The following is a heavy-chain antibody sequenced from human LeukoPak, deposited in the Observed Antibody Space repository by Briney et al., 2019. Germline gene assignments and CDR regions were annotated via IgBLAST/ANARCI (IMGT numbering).Heavy chain of an antibody. Sequence: SETLSLTCTVSGGSISSSSYYWGWIRQPPGKGLEWIGSIYYSGSTYYNPSLKSRVTISVDTSKNQFSLKLSSVTAADTAVYYCARDSHDSPWFDPWGQGTLVTVSS. CDR3: ARDSHDSPWFDP. CDR2: IYYSGST. J-gene: IGHJ5*02. V-gene: IGHV4-39*07. CDR1: GGSISSSSYY. D-gene: IGHD3-22*01.